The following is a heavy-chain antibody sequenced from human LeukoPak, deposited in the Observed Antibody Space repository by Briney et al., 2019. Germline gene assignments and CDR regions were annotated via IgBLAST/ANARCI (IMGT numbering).Heavy chain of an antibody. CDR2: IYPRDGST. V-gene: IGHV1-46*01. Sequence: GASVKVSCKVSGYSFTSNYIHRVRQAPGQGLEWMGMIYPRDGSTSYAQRFQDRVTVTRDTSTSTVHMELSGLRSEDTAVYYCARDQEGFDYWGQGTLVTVSS. J-gene: IGHJ4*02. CDR3: ARDQEGFDY. CDR1: GYSFTSNY.